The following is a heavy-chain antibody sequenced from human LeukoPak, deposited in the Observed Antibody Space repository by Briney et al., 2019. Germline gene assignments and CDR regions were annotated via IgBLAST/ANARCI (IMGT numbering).Heavy chain of an antibody. CDR3: VREGRTGDYEGY. CDR2: VAGSGST. V-gene: IGHV4-4*07. J-gene: IGHJ4*02. D-gene: IGHD4-17*01. Sequence: SETLSLTCSVSGGSLNYYYLSWIRQPAGRGLEWIGRVAGSGSTNYNPSLRSRATMSVDKTKNQFSLTLTAVTAADTAVYYCVREGRTGDYEGYWGPGTLVTVSS. CDR1: GGSLNYYY.